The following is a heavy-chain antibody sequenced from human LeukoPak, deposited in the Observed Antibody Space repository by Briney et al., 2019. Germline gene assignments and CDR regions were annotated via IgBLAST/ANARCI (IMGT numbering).Heavy chain of an antibody. D-gene: IGHD3-10*01. CDR1: GDSISSGGYS. V-gene: IGHV4-30-2*01. Sequence: SETLSLTCAVSGDSISSGGYSWSWIRQPPGKDLESIGYIYHSGSTYYNPSLKSRVTISVDRSKNQFSLKVTSVTAADTAVYYCAREFAYYFDYWGQGTLVTVSS. CDR3: AREFAYYFDY. CDR2: IYHSGST. J-gene: IGHJ4*02.